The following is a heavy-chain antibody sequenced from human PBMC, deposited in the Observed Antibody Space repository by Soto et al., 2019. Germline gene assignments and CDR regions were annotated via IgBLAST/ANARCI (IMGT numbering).Heavy chain of an antibody. D-gene: IGHD6-19*01. CDR3: TTVIGGIAVD. CDR1: GFTFTTYA. Sequence: GGSLRLSCAASGFTFTTYAMSWVRQAPGKGLEWVGRIKSKTDGGTTDYAAPVKGRFTISRDDSKNTLYLQMNSLKTEDTAVYYCTTVIGGIAVDWGQGTLVTVSS. CDR2: IKSKTDGGTT. J-gene: IGHJ4*02. V-gene: IGHV3-15*01.